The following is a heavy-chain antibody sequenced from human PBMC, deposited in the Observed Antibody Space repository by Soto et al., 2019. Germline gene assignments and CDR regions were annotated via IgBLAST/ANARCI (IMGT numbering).Heavy chain of an antibody. Sequence: PGVSLRLSCAASGFTFSSYWMSWVRQAPGKGLEWVANIKQDGSEKYYVDSVKGRFTISRDNAKNSLYLQMNSLRAEDTAVYYCARDKPYYDFWSGYPPPMDVWGQGTTVTVSS. J-gene: IGHJ6*02. CDR3: ARDKPYYDFWSGYPPPMDV. CDR1: GFTFSSYW. V-gene: IGHV3-7*01. CDR2: IKQDGSEK. D-gene: IGHD3-3*01.